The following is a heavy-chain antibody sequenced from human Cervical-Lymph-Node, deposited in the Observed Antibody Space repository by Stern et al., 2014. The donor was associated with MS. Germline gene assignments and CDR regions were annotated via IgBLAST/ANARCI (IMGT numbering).Heavy chain of an antibody. CDR2: ISSSSSYI. J-gene: IGHJ4*02. V-gene: IGHV3-21*01. Sequence: EVQLVESGGGLVKPGGSLRLSCAASGFTFSSYSMNWVRQAPGKGLEWVSSISSSSSYIYYADSVKGRFTISRDNAKNSLYLQMNSLRAEDTAVYYCARANYDSSGYYYARDDYWGQGTLVTVSS. CDR1: GFTFSSYS. D-gene: IGHD3-22*01. CDR3: ARANYDSSGYYYARDDY.